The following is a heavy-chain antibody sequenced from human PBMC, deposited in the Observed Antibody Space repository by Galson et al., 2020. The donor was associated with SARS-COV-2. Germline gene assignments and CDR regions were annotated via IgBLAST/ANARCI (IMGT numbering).Heavy chain of an antibody. CDR1: GFTFSDYY. J-gene: IGHJ4*02. CDR3: ARDIRMVGSTYYFDY. Sequence: GGSLRLSCAASGFTFSDYYMSWIRQAPGKGLEWLSYISHYSDDTNYVDSVRGRFTISRDNAKSSLFLQMNSLRAEDTAVYYCARDIRMVGSTYYFDYWGQGILVTVSS. CDR2: ISHYSDDT. V-gene: IGHV3-11*06. D-gene: IGHD2-8*01.